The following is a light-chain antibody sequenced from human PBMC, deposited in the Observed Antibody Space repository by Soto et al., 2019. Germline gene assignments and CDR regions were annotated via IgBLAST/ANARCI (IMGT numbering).Light chain of an antibody. CDR3: QRYDNWPVA. Sequence: EMCMSRCSATLYKSPGESATLSCRASQSISGNLAWYQQKPGLSPRLLIYHTSTRATGVPARFSGSGSGTEFSLTISSLQSEDFADYCCQRYDNWPVALGGGTKV. J-gene: IGKJ4*01. CDR1: QSISGN. V-gene: IGKV3-15*01. CDR2: HTS.